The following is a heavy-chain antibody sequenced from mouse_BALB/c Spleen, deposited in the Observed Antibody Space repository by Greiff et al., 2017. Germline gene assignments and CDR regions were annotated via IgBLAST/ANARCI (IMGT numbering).Heavy chain of an antibody. V-gene: IGHV5-9-3*01. CDR2: ISSGGSYT. CDR3: ARLGYDYDAWFAY. Sequence: EVQVVESGGGLVKPGGSLKLSCAASGFTFSSYAMSWVRQTPEKRLEWVATISSGGSYTYYPDSVKGRFTISRDNAKNTLYLQMSSLRSEDTAMYYCARLGYDYDAWFAYWGQGTLVTVSA. D-gene: IGHD2-4*01. CDR1: GFTFSSYA. J-gene: IGHJ3*01.